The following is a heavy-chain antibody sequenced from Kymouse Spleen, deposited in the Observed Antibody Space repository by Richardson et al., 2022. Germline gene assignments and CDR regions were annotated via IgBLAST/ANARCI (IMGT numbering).Heavy chain of an antibody. Sequence: QVQLQQWGAGLLKPSETLSLTCAVYGGSFSGYYWSWIRQPPGKGLEWIGEINHSGSTNYNPSLKSRVTISVDTSKNQFSLKLSSVTAADTAVYYCARDRYFDWPYYYYYGMDVWGQGTTVTVSS. V-gene: IGHV4-34*01. CDR2: INHSGST. D-gene: IGHD3-9*01. CDR1: GGSFSGYY. J-gene: IGHJ6*02. CDR3: ARDRYFDWPYYYYYGMDV.